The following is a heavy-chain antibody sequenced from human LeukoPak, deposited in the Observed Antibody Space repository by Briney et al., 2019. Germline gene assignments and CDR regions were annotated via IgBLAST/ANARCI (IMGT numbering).Heavy chain of an antibody. Sequence: GRSLRLSCAASGFTFSSYGMHWVRQAPGKGLEWVAVISYDGSNKYYADSVKGRFTISRDNSKNTLYLQMNSLRAEDTAVYYCAGTIFGVEDPNYYYGMDVWGQGTTVTVSS. CDR3: AGTIFGVEDPNYYYGMDV. J-gene: IGHJ6*02. V-gene: IGHV3-30*03. CDR2: ISYDGSNK. CDR1: GFTFSSYG. D-gene: IGHD3-3*01.